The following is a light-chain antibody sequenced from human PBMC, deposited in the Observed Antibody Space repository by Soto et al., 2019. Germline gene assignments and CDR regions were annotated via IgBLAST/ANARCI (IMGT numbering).Light chain of an antibody. CDR1: QTVRNNY. Sequence: EFVLTQSPGTLSLSPGERATLSCRASQTVRNNYLAWYQQKPGQAPRLLIYDASSRATGIPDRFSGGGSGTDFTLTISSLQSEDFALYYCQQYNDWPLTFGQGTKVDIK. CDR2: DAS. J-gene: IGKJ1*01. V-gene: IGKV3-20*01. CDR3: QQYNDWPLT.